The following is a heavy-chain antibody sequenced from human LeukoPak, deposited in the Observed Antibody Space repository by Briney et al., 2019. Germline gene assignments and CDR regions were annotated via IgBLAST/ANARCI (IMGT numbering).Heavy chain of an antibody. Sequence: GGSLRLSCAASGFTFNNYAMSWVRQAPGKGLEWVSAVSGSGDSYYADSVKGRFTISRDNSKNTLYLQMNSLRAEDTAVYYCAKGPAVGAFDIWGQGTMVTVSS. CDR1: GFTFNNYA. CDR3: AKGPAVGAFDI. D-gene: IGHD1-26*01. CDR2: VSGSGDS. J-gene: IGHJ3*02. V-gene: IGHV3-23*01.